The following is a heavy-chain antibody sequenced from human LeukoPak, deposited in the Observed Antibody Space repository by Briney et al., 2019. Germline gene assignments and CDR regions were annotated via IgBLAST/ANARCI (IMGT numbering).Heavy chain of an antibody. D-gene: IGHD5-24*01. CDR1: GFTFSSYN. CDR3: ARDWGDGYNVDY. CDR2: ISSSSSYI. J-gene: IGHJ4*02. V-gene: IGHV3-21*01. Sequence: GGSLRLSCAASGFTFSSYNMNWVRQAPGKGLEWVSYISSSSSYIYYPSSVKGRFTISRDNAKNSLYLQMNSLRAEDTAVYYCARDWGDGYNVDYWGQGTLVTVSS.